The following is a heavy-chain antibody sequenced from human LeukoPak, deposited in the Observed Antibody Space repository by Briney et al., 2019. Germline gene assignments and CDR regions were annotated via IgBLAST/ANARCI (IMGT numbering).Heavy chain of an antibody. J-gene: IGHJ3*02. D-gene: IGHD4-17*01. Sequence: GESLKISCKGSGYSFTSYWIGWVRQMPGKGLEWMGIIYPGDSDTRYSPSFQGQVTISADKSISTAYLQWSSPKASDTAMYYCARLSDYGDHVGAFDIWGQGTMVTVSS. CDR2: IYPGDSDT. CDR1: GYSFTSYW. V-gene: IGHV5-51*01. CDR3: ARLSDYGDHVGAFDI.